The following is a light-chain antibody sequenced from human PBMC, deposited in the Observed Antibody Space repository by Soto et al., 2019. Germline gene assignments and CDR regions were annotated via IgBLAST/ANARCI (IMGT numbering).Light chain of an antibody. V-gene: IGLV2-14*01. CDR2: EVS. CDR1: SSDVGGYNY. Sequence: QSALTQPASVSGSPGQSITISCTGTSSDVGGYNYVSWYQQHPGKAPKLMIFEVSNRPSGVSIRFSGSKSGNTASLTISGLQAEDEADYYCTSYRSNNTQVLGPGTKV. CDR3: TSYRSNNTQV. J-gene: IGLJ1*01.